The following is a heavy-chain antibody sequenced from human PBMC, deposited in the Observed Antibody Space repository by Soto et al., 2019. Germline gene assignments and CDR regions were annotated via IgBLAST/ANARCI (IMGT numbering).Heavy chain of an antibody. D-gene: IGHD3-22*01. V-gene: IGHV2-5*02. J-gene: IGHJ3*02. Sequence: QITLKESGPTLVKPTQTLTLTCTFSGFSLSTSRVGVAWIRQPPGKALEWLALIYWDDDMRYSPSLKRRLTITKDTSKNQVVLTMTNMDPVDTATYYCAHSKVRMIMPLDVFDIWGQGTMVTVSS. CDR3: AHSKVRMIMPLDVFDI. CDR1: GFSLSTSRVG. CDR2: IYWDDDM.